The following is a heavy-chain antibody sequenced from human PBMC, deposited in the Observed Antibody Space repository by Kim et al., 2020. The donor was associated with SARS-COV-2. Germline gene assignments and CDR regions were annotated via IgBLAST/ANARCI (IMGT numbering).Heavy chain of an antibody. CDR1: GFTFSSYG. J-gene: IGHJ4*02. Sequence: GGSLRLSCAASGFTFSSYGMHWVRQAPGKGLERVAVISYDGSNKYYADSVKGRFTISRDNSKNTLYLQMNSLRAEDTAVYYCEKAEAYDYWGQGTLVTVS. CDR2: ISYDGSNK. V-gene: IGHV3-30*18. CDR3: EKAEAYDY.